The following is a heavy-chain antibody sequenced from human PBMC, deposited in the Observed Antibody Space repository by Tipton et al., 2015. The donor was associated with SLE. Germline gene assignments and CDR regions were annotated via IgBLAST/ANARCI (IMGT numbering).Heavy chain of an antibody. CDR1: GFTFSSYW. CDR3: ARVPVGQTWIDY. D-gene: IGHD1-1*01. CDR2: INSDGSST. J-gene: IGHJ4*02. Sequence: SLRLSCAASGFTFSSYWMHWVRQAPGKGLVWVSRINSDGSSTSYADSVKGRFTISRDNSKNTLYLQMNSLRAEDTAVYYCARVPVGQTWIDYWGQGTLVTVSS. V-gene: IGHV3-74*01.